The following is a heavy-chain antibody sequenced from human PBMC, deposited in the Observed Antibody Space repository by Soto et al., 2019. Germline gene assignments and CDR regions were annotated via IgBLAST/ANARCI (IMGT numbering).Heavy chain of an antibody. Sequence: GASVKVSCKASGGTFSSYAISWVRQAPGQGLEWMGGIIPIFGTANYAQKFQGRVTITADESTSTAYMELSSLRSEDTAVYYCARGRGYCTNGVCYTAYFDYWGQGTLVTVSS. CDR3: ARGRGYCTNGVCYTAYFDY. V-gene: IGHV1-69*13. CDR2: IIPIFGTA. J-gene: IGHJ4*02. D-gene: IGHD2-8*01. CDR1: GGTFSSYA.